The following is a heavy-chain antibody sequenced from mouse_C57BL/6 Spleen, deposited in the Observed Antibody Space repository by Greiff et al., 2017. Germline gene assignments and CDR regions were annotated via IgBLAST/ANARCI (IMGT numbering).Heavy chain of an antibody. CDR2: IDPSDSYT. V-gene: IGHV1-50*01. J-gene: IGHJ4*01. CDR1: GYTFTSYR. D-gene: IGHD2-5*01. Sequence: QVQLQPPGAELVKPGASVKLSCKASGYTFTSYRMQWVKQRPGQGLAWIGEIDPSDSYTNYNQKFKGKATLTVDTSYSTAYMQLSILTSEASAVYYCARRSNFYAMDDWGQGTSVTVSS. CDR3: ARRSNFYAMDD.